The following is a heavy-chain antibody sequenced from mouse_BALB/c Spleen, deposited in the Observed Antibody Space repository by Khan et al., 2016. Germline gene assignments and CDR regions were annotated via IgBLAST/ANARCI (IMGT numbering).Heavy chain of an antibody. CDR2: ISTYYGDA. J-gene: IGHJ4*01. CDR3: ARVYDGLYYAMDY. Sequence: QVPLQPPGAELVRPGVSVKISCKGSGYTFTDYAMHWVKQSHANSLEWIGVISTYYGDASYNQKFKGKSTMPVDKSSSTAYIELARLTSEDSAIDYCARVYDGLYYAMDYWGQGTSVTVSS. CDR1: GYTFTDYA. D-gene: IGHD2-14*01. V-gene: IGHV1S137*01.